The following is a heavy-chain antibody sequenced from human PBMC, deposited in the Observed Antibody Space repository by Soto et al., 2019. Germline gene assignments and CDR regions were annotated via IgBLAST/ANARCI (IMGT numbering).Heavy chain of an antibody. Sequence: QVQLVQSGAEVKKPGASVKVSCKASGYTFTSYEINWVRQATGQGLEWMGWMNPNSGDTGYAQKYQGRVTMPRNTSISTAYMELSSLRSEDPAVYYCARGELLWFGELLRWGQGTLVTVSS. CDR1: GYTFTSYE. D-gene: IGHD3-10*01. CDR3: ARGELLWFGELLR. J-gene: IGHJ4*02. CDR2: MNPNSGDT. V-gene: IGHV1-8*01.